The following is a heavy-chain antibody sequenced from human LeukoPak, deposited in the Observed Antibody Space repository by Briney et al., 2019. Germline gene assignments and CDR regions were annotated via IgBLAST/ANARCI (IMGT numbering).Heavy chain of an antibody. J-gene: IGHJ4*02. CDR1: GFTLSSYA. CDR3: AKPLEKYTYGGNFDY. Sequence: GGSLRLSCEASGFTLSSYAMSWVRQAPGKGLAWVSVISSSADSTYYADSVKGRFTISRDNSKNTLYLQMNNLRAEDTAVYYCAKPLEKYTYGGNFDYWGQGILVTVSS. CDR2: ISSSADST. V-gene: IGHV3-23*01. D-gene: IGHD4-23*01.